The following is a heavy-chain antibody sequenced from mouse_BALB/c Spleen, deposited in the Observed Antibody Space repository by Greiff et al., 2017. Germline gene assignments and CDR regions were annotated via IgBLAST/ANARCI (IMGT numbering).Heavy chain of an antibody. J-gene: IGHJ3*01. CDR3: ARSMITTSAWFAY. CDR1: GFTFSSFG. V-gene: IGHV5-17*02. CDR2: ISSGSSTI. D-gene: IGHD2-4*01. Sequence: EVMLVESGGGLVQPGGSRKLSCAASGFTFSSFGMHWVRQAPEKGLEWVAYISSGSSTIYYADTVKGRFTISRDNPKNNLFLQMTSLRSEDTAMYYCARSMITTSAWFAYWGQGTLVTVSA.